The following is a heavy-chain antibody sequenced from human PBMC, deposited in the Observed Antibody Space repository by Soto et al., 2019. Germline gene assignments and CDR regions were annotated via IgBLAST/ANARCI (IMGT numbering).Heavy chain of an antibody. CDR3: TRDASRDSSARGWFDP. V-gene: IGHV3-21*01. Sequence: GGSLRLSFAASGFTFRSFTMNLVRQAPGKGLEWVSTISSNSAYIYYTDALRGRFTISRDNAKNSLHLQMNSLRAEDTAVYYCTRDASRDSSARGWFDPWGPGTLVT. J-gene: IGHJ5*02. CDR2: ISSNSAYI. CDR1: GFTFRSFT. D-gene: IGHD6-13*01.